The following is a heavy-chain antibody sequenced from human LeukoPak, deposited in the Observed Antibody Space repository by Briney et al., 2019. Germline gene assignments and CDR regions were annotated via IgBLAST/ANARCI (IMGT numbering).Heavy chain of an antibody. CDR2: ISYDGSNK. D-gene: IGHD2-15*01. J-gene: IGHJ4*02. CDR3: AKDSTFYCSGGSCARFDY. CDR1: GFTFSSYG. V-gene: IGHV3-30*18. Sequence: GGSLRLSCAASGFTFSSYGMHWVRQAPGKGLEWVAVISYDGSNKHYADSVKGRFTISRDNSKNTLYLQMNSLRAEDTAVYYCAKDSTFYCSGGSCARFDYWGQGTLVTVSS.